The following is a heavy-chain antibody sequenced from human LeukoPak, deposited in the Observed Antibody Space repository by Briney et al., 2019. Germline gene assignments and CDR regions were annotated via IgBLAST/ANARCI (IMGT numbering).Heavy chain of an antibody. CDR3: ATELRHQDY. V-gene: IGHV1-8*01. Sequence: ASVKASCKASGYAFTSYDINWVRQATGQGLEWMGYMNPNSGNTVSAQKFQDRVTMTRDTSISTAYMELSSLTSDDTALYYCATELRHQDYWGQGTLVTVSS. D-gene: IGHD2-15*01. CDR2: MNPNSGNT. J-gene: IGHJ4*02. CDR1: GYAFTSYD.